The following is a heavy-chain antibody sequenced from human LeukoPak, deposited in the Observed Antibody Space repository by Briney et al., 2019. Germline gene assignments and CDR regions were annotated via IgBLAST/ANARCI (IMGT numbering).Heavy chain of an antibody. V-gene: IGHV4-59*01. Sequence: SETLSLTCTVSGGSMSNYYWSWIRQPPGKGLEWIGYIFYGGSTYSNPYFKNRVTISVDASKNQFSLRLTSVRTADATVYYCARYKQTTVTMTGGFDPWGQGTLVIVSS. J-gene: IGHJ5*02. CDR2: IFYGGST. D-gene: IGHD4-17*01. CDR3: ARYKQTTVTMTGGFDP. CDR1: GGSMSNYY.